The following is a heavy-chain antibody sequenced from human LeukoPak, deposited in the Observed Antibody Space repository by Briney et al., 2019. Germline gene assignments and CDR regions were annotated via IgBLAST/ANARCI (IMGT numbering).Heavy chain of an antibody. CDR3: AGVRFGESFFDY. Sequence: GGSLRLSCAASGFTFSSYAMSWVHQAPGKGLEWVSAISGSGGSTYYADSVKGRFTNSRDNSKNTLYLQMNSLRAEDTAVYYCAGVRFGESFFDYWGQGTLVTVSS. V-gene: IGHV3-23*01. CDR1: GFTFSSYA. CDR2: ISGSGGST. D-gene: IGHD3-10*01. J-gene: IGHJ4*02.